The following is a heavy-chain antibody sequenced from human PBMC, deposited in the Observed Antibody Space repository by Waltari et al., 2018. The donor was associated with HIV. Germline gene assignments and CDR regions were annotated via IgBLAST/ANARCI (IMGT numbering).Heavy chain of an antibody. J-gene: IGHJ4*02. D-gene: IGHD2-21*02. CDR1: GGSISSSTYY. CDR3: TRLSIVVVTAIDF. CDR2: LYYSGSN. Sequence: QLQLQESGPGLVKPSETLSLTCTVSGGSISSSTYYWGWFRQPPGKGLEWLGKLYYSGSNYYNPSLKSRVTISVDTSKNQFSLKLSSVTAADTAVYYCTRLSIVVVTAIDFWGQGTLVTVSS. V-gene: IGHV4-39*01.